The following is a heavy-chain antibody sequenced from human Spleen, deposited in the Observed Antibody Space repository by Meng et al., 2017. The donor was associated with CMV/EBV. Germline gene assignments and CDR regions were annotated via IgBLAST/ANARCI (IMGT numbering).Heavy chain of an antibody. V-gene: IGHV3-20*04. Sequence: GGSLRLSCVAAGFTFDDYGMSWVRQAPGKGLEWVSGINCNGATTGNADSVKGRFTISRDNAKNSLYLQMNSLRAGDTALYYCARDPVSSIVVVPAAIRGAFDIWGQGTMVTVSS. CDR2: INCNGATT. J-gene: IGHJ3*02. CDR3: ARDPVSSIVVVPAAIRGAFDI. D-gene: IGHD2-2*01. CDR1: GFTFDDYG.